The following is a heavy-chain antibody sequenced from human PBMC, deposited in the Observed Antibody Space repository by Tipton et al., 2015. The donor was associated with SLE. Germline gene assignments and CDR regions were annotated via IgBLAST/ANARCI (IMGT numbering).Heavy chain of an antibody. D-gene: IGHD1-1*01. Sequence: TLSLTCAVYGGSFSGYYWSWIRQPPGKGLEWIGEINHSGSTNYNPSLKNRVTISVDTSKNQFSLKLSSVTAADTAVYYCARGGLEPPFRYYGMDVWGQGTTVTVSS. J-gene: IGHJ6*02. CDR3: ARGGLEPPFRYYGMDV. V-gene: IGHV4-34*01. CDR2: INHSGST. CDR1: GGSFSGYY.